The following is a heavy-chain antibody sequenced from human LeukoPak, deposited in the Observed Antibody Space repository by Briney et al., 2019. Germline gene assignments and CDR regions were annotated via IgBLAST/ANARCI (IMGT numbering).Heavy chain of an antibody. CDR2: IKQDGSET. D-gene: IGHD2-15*01. J-gene: IGHJ4*02. CDR3: AGGQGYLIEL. Sequence: GGSLRLSCVGSGITFSSYWMNWVRQAPGKGLEWVAIIKQDGSETQYVDSVKGRLTISRDDAQNSLYLQINNLRAEDTAVYYCAGGQGYLIELWGQGTLVTVSS. CDR1: GITFSSYW. V-gene: IGHV3-7*01.